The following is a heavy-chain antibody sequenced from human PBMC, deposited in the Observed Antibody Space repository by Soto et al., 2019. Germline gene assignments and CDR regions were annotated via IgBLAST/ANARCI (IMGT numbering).Heavy chain of an antibody. CDR2: IIPIFGTA. D-gene: IGHD2-2*01. Sequence: GASVKVSCKASGGTFSSYAISWVRQAPGQGLEWMGGIIPIFGTANYAQKFQGRVTITADESTSTAYMELSSLRSEDTAVYYCASPRCISTSCGYYYYYGMDVWGQGTTVTVSS. CDR1: GGTFSSYA. V-gene: IGHV1-69*13. J-gene: IGHJ6*02. CDR3: ASPRCISTSCGYYYYYGMDV.